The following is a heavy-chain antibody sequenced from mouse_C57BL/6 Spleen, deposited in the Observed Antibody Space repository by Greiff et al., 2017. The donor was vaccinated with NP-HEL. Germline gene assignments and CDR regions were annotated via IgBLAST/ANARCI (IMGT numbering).Heavy chain of an antibody. J-gene: IGHJ4*01. CDR3: ARQNHGAMDY. CDR2: ISGGGGNT. V-gene: IGHV5-9*01. Sequence: EVKLMESGGGLVKPGGSLKLSCAASGFTFSSYTMSWVRQTPEKRLEWVATISGGGGNTYYPDSVKGRFTISRDNAKNTLYLQMSSLRSEDTALYYCARQNHGAMDYWGQGTSVTVSS. CDR1: GFTFSSYT.